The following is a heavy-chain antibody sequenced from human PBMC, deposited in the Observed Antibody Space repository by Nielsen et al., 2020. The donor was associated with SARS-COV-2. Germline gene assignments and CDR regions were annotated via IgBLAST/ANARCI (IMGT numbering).Heavy chain of an antibody. J-gene: IGHJ5*02. V-gene: IGHV5-10-1*01. CDR1: GFSFTNYW. Sequence: GGSLRLSCKASGFSFTNYWISWVRQMPGKGLEWMGNIDPTDSHTNYSPSFQGHVTISADKSITTAYLQWSSLEASGSAMYYCARQPRSIISNWFDPWGQGTLVTVST. CDR3: ARQPRSIISNWFDP. D-gene: IGHD1-14*01. CDR2: IDPTDSHT.